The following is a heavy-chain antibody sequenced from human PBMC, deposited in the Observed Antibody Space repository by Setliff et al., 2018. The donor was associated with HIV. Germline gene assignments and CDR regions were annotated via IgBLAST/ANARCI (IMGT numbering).Heavy chain of an antibody. CDR2: IYPSDSDT. Sequence: PGESLKISCKTSGYSFTSYWIGWARHMPGKGLEWMGIIYPSDSDTRYSPSFQGQVTISADKSLSTAYLQWSSLKASDNAMYYCARQPDYYCGMDVWGQGTTVTVSS. J-gene: IGHJ6*02. CDR3: ARQPDYYCGMDV. CDR1: GYSFTSYW. V-gene: IGHV5-51*01.